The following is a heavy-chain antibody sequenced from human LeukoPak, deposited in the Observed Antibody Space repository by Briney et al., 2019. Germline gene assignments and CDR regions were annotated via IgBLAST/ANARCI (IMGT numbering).Heavy chain of an antibody. CDR1: GYTFTDYY. Sequence: EASVKVSCKASGYTFTDYYMHWVRQAPGQGLEWMGLINPSGSSTTYAQRFQGRVTMTRDISTSTDYMELTSLTSDDTAMYYCARDNSVGETAWWFDPWGQGTLVTVSS. D-gene: IGHD1-26*01. J-gene: IGHJ5*02. V-gene: IGHV1-46*01. CDR3: ARDNSVGETAWWFDP. CDR2: INPSGSST.